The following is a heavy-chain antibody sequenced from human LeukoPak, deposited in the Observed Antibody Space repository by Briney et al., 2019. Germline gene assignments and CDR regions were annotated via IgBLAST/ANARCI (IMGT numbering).Heavy chain of an antibody. CDR3: ARVGWELLGPFDH. D-gene: IGHD1-26*01. Sequence: SETLSLTCAVYGGSFSGYYWSWIRQPPGKGLEWIGEINHSGSTNYNPSLKSRVTISVDTSKNQFSLKLRSVIAADTAVYYCARVGWELLGPFDHWGQGTLVTVSS. V-gene: IGHV4-34*01. CDR2: INHSGST. J-gene: IGHJ4*02. CDR1: GGSFSGYY.